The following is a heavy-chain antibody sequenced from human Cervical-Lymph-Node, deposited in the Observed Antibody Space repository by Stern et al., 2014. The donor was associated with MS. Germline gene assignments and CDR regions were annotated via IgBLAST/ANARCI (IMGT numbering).Heavy chain of an antibody. CDR3: ARDLLISGWYVPGAY. CDR1: GYTFTGYY. D-gene: IGHD6-19*01. CDR2: INPKSGGT. J-gene: IGHJ4*02. Sequence: VQLVESGAEVKKPGASVKVSCKASGYTFTGYYMHWVRQAPGPGLEWMGWINPKSGGTNDAQKFQGWVTMTRDTSISTAYMELSRLRSDDTAVYYCARDLLISGWYVPGAYWGQGTLVTVSS. V-gene: IGHV1-2*04.